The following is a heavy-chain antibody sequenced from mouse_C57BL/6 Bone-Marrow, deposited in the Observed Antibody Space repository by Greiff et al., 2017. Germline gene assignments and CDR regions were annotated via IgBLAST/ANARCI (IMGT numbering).Heavy chain of an antibody. D-gene: IGHD1-1*01. V-gene: IGHV1-81*01. Sequence: VQLQQSGAELARPGASVKLSCKASGYTFTSYGISWVKQRTGQGLEWIGEIYPRSGNTYYNEKFKGKATLTADKSSSTAYMELRSLTSEDSAVXFCARPYGSSYDYYAMDYWGQETSVTVST. CDR2: IYPRSGNT. CDR1: GYTFTSYG. J-gene: IGHJ4*01. CDR3: ARPYGSSYDYYAMDY.